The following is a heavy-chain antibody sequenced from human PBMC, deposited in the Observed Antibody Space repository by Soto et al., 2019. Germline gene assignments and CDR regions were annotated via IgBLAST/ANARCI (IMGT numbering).Heavy chain of an antibody. V-gene: IGHV3-9*01. D-gene: IGHD6-6*01. Sequence: GGSLRLSCAASGFTFDDYAMHWVRQAPGKGLEWVSGISWNSGSIGYADSVKGRFTISRDNAKNSLYLQMNSLRAEDTALYYCAKDKGPLVWGQGTLVTVSS. CDR1: GFTFDDYA. CDR3: AKDKGPLV. J-gene: IGHJ4*02. CDR2: ISWNSGSI.